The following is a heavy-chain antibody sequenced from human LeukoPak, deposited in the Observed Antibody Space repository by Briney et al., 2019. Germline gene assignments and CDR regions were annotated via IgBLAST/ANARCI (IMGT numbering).Heavy chain of an antibody. CDR1: GGSISSGGYY. D-gene: IGHD6-13*01. J-gene: IGHJ4*02. V-gene: IGHV4-30-2*01. Sequence: SETLSLTCTVSGGSISSGGYYWSWIRQPPGKGLEWIGYIYHSGSTYYNPSLKSRVTISVDRSKNQFSLKLSSVTAADTAVYYCARGSGSSSWEDYWGQGTLVTVSS. CDR2: IYHSGST. CDR3: ARGSGSSSWEDY.